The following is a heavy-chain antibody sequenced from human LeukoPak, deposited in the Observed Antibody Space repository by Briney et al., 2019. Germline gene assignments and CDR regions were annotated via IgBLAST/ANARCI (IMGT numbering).Heavy chain of an antibody. D-gene: IGHD2-2*01. CDR1: GFTFSSYA. CDR3: AKGVPLGHCSSTSCPPDY. Sequence: GGSLRLSCAASGFTFSSYAMSWVRQAPGKGLEWVSGISDSGDNIYYTDSVKGRFSISRDNSKNTLYLQMNSLRAEDTAVYYCAKGVPLGHCSSTSCPPDYWGQGTLVTVSS. CDR2: ISDSGDNI. V-gene: IGHV3-23*01. J-gene: IGHJ4*02.